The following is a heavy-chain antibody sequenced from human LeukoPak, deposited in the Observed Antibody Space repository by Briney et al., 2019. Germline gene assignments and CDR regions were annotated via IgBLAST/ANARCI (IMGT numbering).Heavy chain of an antibody. J-gene: IGHJ4*02. V-gene: IGHV1-2*02. CDR3: ARVRYNACDY. D-gene: IGHD1-1*01. Sequence: ASVTVSCKPSGYMVSDYYMHWVRQAPGQGLEWMGWLRGDTGDTDSPQKFKGRVTMTRDTATNTACMQLSRLTYDDTAIYFCARVRYNACDYWGQGTLVTVSS. CDR2: LRGDTGDT. CDR1: GYMVSDYY.